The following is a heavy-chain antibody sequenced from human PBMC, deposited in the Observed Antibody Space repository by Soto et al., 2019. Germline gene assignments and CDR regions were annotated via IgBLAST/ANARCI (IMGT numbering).Heavy chain of an antibody. J-gene: IGHJ4*02. CDR3: AKELIVVVVAAPALSLDY. V-gene: IGHV3-9*01. CDR2: ISWNSGTI. CDR1: GFSFDDYA. D-gene: IGHD2-15*01. Sequence: EVQLVESGGGLVQPGRSLRLSCAASGFSFDDYAMHWVRQAPGKGLEWVTGISWNSGTIGYADSVKGRFTISRDNAKNSLYLQMNSLRAEDTAVYYCAKELIVVVVAAPALSLDYWGQGTLVTVSS.